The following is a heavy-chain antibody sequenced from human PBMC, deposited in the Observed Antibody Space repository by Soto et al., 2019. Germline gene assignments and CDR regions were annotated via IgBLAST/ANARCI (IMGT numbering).Heavy chain of an antibody. Sequence: QPGGSLRLSCAASGFTFSRHWMHWVRQTPGKGPVWVSRINDDGSSTKYADSVKGRFTIARDNAKNTVFLQMSSLRAEDTAVSYCAREVVEPRGTNQWLDPRGQGPLVTVSS. J-gene: IGHJ5*02. CDR3: AREVVEPRGTNQWLDP. V-gene: IGHV3-74*03. D-gene: IGHD2-2*01. CDR2: INDDGSST. CDR1: GFTFSRHW.